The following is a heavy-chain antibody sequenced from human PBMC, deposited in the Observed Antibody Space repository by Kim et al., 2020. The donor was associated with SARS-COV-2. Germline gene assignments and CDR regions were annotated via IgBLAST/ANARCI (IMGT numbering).Heavy chain of an antibody. D-gene: IGHD4-17*01. CDR1: GASISRYY. CDR2: THHSGSI. J-gene: IGHJ3*02. Sequence: SETLSLTCAVSGASISRYYWNWVRQPPGKGLEWIVYTHHSGSINYNPSLMSRVTTSVDTSNNRFSLMLNSVTAADTAVYYCARCGESTGSETIKAFDIWGQGIMVTVSS. CDR3: ARCGESTGSETIKAFDI. V-gene: IGHV4-59*01.